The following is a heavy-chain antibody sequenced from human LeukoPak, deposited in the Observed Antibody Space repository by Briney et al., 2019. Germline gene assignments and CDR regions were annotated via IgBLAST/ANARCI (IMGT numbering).Heavy chain of an antibody. J-gene: IGHJ3*02. CDR1: GFTFSSYG. CDR3: ARDLVVTSCCLDAFDI. D-gene: IGHD2-2*01. V-gene: IGHV3-30*03. Sequence: PGRSLRLSCAASGFTFSSYGMHWVRQAPGKGLEWVAVISYDGSNRYYADSVKGRFTISRDNSKNTLYLQMNSLRAEDTAVYYCARDLVVTSCCLDAFDIWGQGTMVTVSS. CDR2: ISYDGSNR.